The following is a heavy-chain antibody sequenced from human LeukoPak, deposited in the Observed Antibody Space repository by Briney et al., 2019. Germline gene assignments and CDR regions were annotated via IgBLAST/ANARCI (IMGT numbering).Heavy chain of an antibody. D-gene: IGHD6-13*01. CDR3: ASRSPGYSSSWSNDAFDI. J-gene: IGHJ3*02. V-gene: IGHV4-39*07. CDR2: ISYSGST. Sequence: PSETLSLTCTVSGGSISSNTYYWGWIRQPPGKGLEWIGTISYSGSTYYNPSLKSRVTISVDTSKNQFSLKLSSVTAADTAVYYCASRSPGYSSSWSNDAFDIWGQGTMVTVSS. CDR1: GGSISSNTYY.